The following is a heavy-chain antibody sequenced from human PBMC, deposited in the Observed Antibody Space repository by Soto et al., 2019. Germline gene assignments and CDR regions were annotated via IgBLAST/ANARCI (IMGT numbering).Heavy chain of an antibody. CDR3: ARDRVVVAATLDYYGMDV. D-gene: IGHD2-15*01. V-gene: IGHV3-53*01. CDR2: IYSGGST. J-gene: IGHJ6*02. Sequence: EVQLVESGGGLIQPGGSLRLSCAASGFTVSSNYMSWVRQAPGKGLEWVSVIYSGGSTYYADSVKVRFTISRDNSKNTLYLQMNSLRAEDTAVYYCARDRVVVAATLDYYGMDVWGQGTTVTVSS. CDR1: GFTVSSNY.